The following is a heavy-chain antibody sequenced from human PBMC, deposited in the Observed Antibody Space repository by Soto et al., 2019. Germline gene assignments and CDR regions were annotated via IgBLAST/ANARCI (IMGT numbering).Heavy chain of an antibody. CDR1: GFTFSSYG. V-gene: IGHV3-33*01. J-gene: IGHJ4*02. CDR2: IWYDGSNK. Sequence: QVQLVESGGGVVQPGRSLRLSCAASGFTFSSYGMHWVRQAPGKGLAWVAVIWYDGSNKYYADSVKGRFTISRDNSKNTLYLQMNSLRAEDTAVYYCARDQGTIIYYWGQGTLVTVSS. D-gene: IGHD1-7*01. CDR3: ARDQGTIIYY.